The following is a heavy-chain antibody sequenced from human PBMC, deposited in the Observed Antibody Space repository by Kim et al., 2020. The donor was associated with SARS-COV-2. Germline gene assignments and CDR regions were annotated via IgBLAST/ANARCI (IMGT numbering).Heavy chain of an antibody. D-gene: IGHD3-16*01. CDR1: GFTVSGYY. J-gene: IGHJ4*02. Sequence: GGSLRLSCAASGFTVSGYYMSWVRQAPGKGLEWISIIYRGNSPYYADSSNGRFITATYYSKNTLLLLLISLNFDYTAVFYCGGGRTLHYVWCPGTLASVS. CDR2: IYRGNSP. CDR3: GGGRTLHYV. V-gene: IGHV3-53*01.